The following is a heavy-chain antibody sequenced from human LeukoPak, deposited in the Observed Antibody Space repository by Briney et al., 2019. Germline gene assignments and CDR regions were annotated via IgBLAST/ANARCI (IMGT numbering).Heavy chain of an antibody. CDR1: GFTFSSYA. V-gene: IGHV3-23*01. CDR2: MSGSGRST. J-gene: IGHJ4*02. Sequence: PGGSLRLSCAASGFTFSSYAMSWVRQAPGKGLEWVSAMSGSGRSTYYADSVKGRFTISRDNSKKTLYLQMNSPRAEDTAVYYCAKRGTVVVAATDHWGQGTLVTVSS. CDR3: AKRGTVVVAATDH. D-gene: IGHD2-15*01.